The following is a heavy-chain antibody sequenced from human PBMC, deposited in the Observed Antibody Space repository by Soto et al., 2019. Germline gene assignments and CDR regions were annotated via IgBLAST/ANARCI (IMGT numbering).Heavy chain of an antibody. Sequence: GGSLRLSCAASGFTFSSYAMSWVRQAPGKGLEWVSIVSGRGDTTVHPDSVKGRFTISRDNSKNTLYLQMNSLRAEDTAVYYCAKDGEALRGYFQHWGQGTLVTV. CDR1: GFTFSSYA. CDR3: AKDGEALRGYFQH. V-gene: IGHV3-23*01. D-gene: IGHD2-21*01. CDR2: VSGRGDTT. J-gene: IGHJ1*01.